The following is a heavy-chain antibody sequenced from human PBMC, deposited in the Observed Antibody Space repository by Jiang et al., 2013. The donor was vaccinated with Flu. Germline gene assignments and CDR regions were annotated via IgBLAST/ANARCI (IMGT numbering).Heavy chain of an antibody. V-gene: IGHV2-70*11. CDR1: GFSLSTSGMC. CDR2: IDWDDDK. CDR3: ARIPSGYSGETNFDY. J-gene: IGHJ4*02. Sequence: NPTQTLTLTCTFSGFSLSTSGMCVSWIRQPPGKALEWLARIDWDDDKYYSTSLKTRLTISKDTSKNQVVLTMTNMDPVDTATYYCARIPSGYSGETNFDYWGQGTLVTVSS. D-gene: IGHD5-12*01.